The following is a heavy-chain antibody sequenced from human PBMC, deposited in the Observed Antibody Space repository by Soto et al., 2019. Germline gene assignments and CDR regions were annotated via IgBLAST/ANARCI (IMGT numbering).Heavy chain of an antibody. CDR2: ISSSSSTI. Sequence: EVQLVESGGGLVQPGGSLRLSCAASGFTFSSYSMNWVRQAPGKGLEWVSYISSSSSTIYYADSVKGRFTISRDNAKNSLYLQMNSLRAEDTAVYYCARSHRAAAGDPFCCGHGTDYWGQGTLVTVSS. D-gene: IGHD6-13*01. CDR3: ARSHRAAAGDPFCCGHGTDY. V-gene: IGHV3-48*01. CDR1: GFTFSSYS. J-gene: IGHJ4*02.